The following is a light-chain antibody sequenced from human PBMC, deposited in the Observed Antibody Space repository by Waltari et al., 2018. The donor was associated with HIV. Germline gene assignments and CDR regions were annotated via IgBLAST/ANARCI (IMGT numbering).Light chain of an antibody. CDR3: TSYGGKDNRIL. CDR2: EVN. J-gene: IGLJ2*01. CDR1: RSELGDYDY. Sequence: QSALTQPPSASASPEQSVTISCTGTRSELGDYDYVSWYQQHPGKAPKLLIYEVNKRPSGVPDRFSGSKSGDTASLTVSGLRAEDEADYYCTSYGGKDNRILFGGGTRLTVL. V-gene: IGLV2-8*01.